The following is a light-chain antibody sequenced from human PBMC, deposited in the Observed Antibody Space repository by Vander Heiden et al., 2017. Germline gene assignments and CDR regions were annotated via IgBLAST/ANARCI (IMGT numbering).Light chain of an antibody. CDR3: QAWDSSTVV. V-gene: IGLV3-1*01. Sequence: SYELIQPPSVSVSPGQTASITCPGDKLGDKYACWYQQKPGQSPVLVIYQDNKRPSGISERFSGSNSGNTATLTISGTQAMDEADYYCQAWDSSTVVFGGGTKLTVL. CDR2: QDN. CDR1: KLGDKY. J-gene: IGLJ2*01.